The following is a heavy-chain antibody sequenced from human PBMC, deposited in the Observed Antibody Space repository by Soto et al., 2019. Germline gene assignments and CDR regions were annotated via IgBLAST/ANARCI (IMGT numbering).Heavy chain of an antibody. Sequence: QVQLVQSGAELKKPGASVKVSCRASGYTFTGYGISWVRQAPGQGLEWMGWISGYSGNTKFAERLQGRVTMTTDTSTSTAYMELRSLTSDDTAVYSCARDRGPEAGKYYDILTAYYDDGYYYVMDVWGQGTAVTVSS. J-gene: IGHJ6*02. CDR2: ISGYSGNT. V-gene: IGHV1-18*01. D-gene: IGHD3-9*01. CDR3: ARDRGPEAGKYYDILTAYYDDGYYYVMDV. CDR1: GYTFTGYG.